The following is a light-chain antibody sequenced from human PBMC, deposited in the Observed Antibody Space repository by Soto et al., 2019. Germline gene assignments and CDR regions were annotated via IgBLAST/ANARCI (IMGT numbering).Light chain of an antibody. CDR2: EVS. J-gene: IGLJ1*01. CDR1: SSDVGSYNL. CDR3: CSYAGSSTL. V-gene: IGLV2-23*02. Sequence: QSVLTQPASVSGSPGQSITISCTGTSSDVGSYNLVSWYQQHPGKAPKLMIYEVSKRPSGVSNRFSGSKSGNTASLTISGLQAEDEADYYCCSYAGSSTLSGTGTKVTVL.